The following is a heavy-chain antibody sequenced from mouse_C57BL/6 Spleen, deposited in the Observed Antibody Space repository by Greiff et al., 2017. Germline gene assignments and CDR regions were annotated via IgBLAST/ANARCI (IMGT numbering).Heavy chain of an antibody. CDR1: GFTFSSYT. CDR2: ISGGGGNT. J-gene: IGHJ4*01. V-gene: IGHV5-9*01. CDR3: ARDSSGWGYAMDY. Sequence: EVKLMESGGGLVKPGGSLKLSCAASGFTFSSYTMSWVRQTPEKRLEWVATISGGGGNTYYPDSVKGRFTISRDNAKNTLYLQMSSLRSEDTALYYCARDSSGWGYAMDYWGQGTSVTVSS. D-gene: IGHD3-2*02.